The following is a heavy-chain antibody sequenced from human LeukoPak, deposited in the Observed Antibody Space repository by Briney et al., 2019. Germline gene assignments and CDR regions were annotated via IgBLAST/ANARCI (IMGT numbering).Heavy chain of an antibody. CDR3: ARDRGINWFDP. CDR1: GYTFTNYW. CDR2: INTDGTNT. D-gene: IGHD3-16*01. V-gene: IGHV3-74*01. Sequence: GGSLRLSCAASGYTFTNYWMHWVRQAPGEGLVWVSRINTDGTNTIYADSVRGRFTVSRDNAKNTLYLQMDSLGAEDTAVYYCARDRGINWFDPWGQGTLVAVSS. J-gene: IGHJ5*02.